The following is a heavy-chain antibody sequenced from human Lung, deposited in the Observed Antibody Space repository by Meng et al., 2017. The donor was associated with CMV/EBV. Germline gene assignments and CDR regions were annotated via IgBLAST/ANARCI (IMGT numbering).Heavy chain of an antibody. Sequence: GESLKISCAASGFTFSGFWMSWVRQAPGKGLEWVANINQDGGDKYYVDSVTGRFTISRDNAKNLVYLQLNSLRVEDTAIYYCARGSGMWFDPWGQGTVVTVSS. CDR1: GFTFSGFW. V-gene: IGHV3-7*01. CDR2: INQDGGDK. J-gene: IGHJ5*02. CDR3: ARGSGMWFDP.